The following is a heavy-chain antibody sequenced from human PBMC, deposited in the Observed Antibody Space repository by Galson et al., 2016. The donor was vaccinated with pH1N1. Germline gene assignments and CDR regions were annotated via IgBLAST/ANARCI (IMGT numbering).Heavy chain of an antibody. CDR1: GFSLSTSGMC. CDR3: ARFNYGDYVNYFDY. V-gene: IGHV2-70*01. CDR2: IDWDDDT. J-gene: IGHJ4*02. Sequence: PALVKPPQTLTLTCTFSGFSLSTSGMCVSWIRQPPGKALEWLALIDWDDDTYYSPSLKTRLTISKDTSKNQVALTMTNMDPVDTATYYCARFNYGDYVNYFDYWGQGTLVTVSS. D-gene: IGHD4-17*01.